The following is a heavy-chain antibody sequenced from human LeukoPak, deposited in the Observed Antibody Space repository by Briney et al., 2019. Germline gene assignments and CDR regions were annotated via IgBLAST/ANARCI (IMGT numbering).Heavy chain of an antibody. V-gene: IGHV3-30-3*01. J-gene: IGHJ4*02. CDR3: AREPGYCSGGSCSG. CDR1: PFIFSGHW. D-gene: IGHD2-15*01. CDR2: ISYDGSNK. Sequence: PGGSLRLSCEASPFIFSGHWLNWVRQAPGKGLEWVAVISYDGSNKYYADSVKGRFTISRDNSKNTLYLQMNSLRAEDTAVYYCAREPGYCSGGSCSGWGQGTLVTVSS.